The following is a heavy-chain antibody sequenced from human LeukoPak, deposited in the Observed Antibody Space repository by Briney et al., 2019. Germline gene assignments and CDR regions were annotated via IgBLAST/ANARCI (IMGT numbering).Heavy chain of an antibody. D-gene: IGHD1-26*01. CDR3: ARWADGSYSY. J-gene: IGHJ4*02. Sequence: PSETLSLTCTVSGVSISSTSYYWGWIRQPPGKGLEWIGSIYYSGSTYYNPSLKSRVTVSVDTSKNQFSLKLRSVTAADTAVYYCARWADGSYSYWGQGTLVIVSS. CDR2: IYYSGST. CDR1: GVSISSTSYY. V-gene: IGHV4-39*01.